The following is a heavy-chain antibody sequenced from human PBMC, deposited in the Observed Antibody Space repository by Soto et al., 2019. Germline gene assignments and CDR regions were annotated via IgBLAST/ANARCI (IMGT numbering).Heavy chain of an antibody. CDR1: GFPFSTYS. Sequence: SLRLSCSASGFPFSTYSMYWVRQTPGKGLEWVSGFRSGGDDDTTYYADSVRGRFTISRDNSKNTLFLQMNSLRAEDTAIYYCAKKVNSGSGSQFFDYWGQGTLVTVSS. CDR3: AKKVNSGSGSQFFDY. V-gene: IGHV3-23*01. CDR2: FRSGGDDDTT. D-gene: IGHD3-10*01. J-gene: IGHJ4*02.